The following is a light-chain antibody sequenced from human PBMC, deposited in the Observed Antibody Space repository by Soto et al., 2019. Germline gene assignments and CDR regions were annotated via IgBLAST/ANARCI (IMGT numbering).Light chain of an antibody. V-gene: IGKV3-15*01. CDR2: GAS. CDR3: QEYNTWPWT. CDR1: QSVNSN. Sequence: ETVMTQSPATLSVSPGERAPLSCGASQSVNSNLAWYQQKLGQAPKVLIYGASARATGIPDRFSGSGSGTEFILTISSLQSEDFAVYYCQEYNTWPWTFGQGTKVDI. J-gene: IGKJ1*01.